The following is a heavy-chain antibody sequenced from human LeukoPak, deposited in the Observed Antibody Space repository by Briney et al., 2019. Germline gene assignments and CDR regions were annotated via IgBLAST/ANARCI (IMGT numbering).Heavy chain of an antibody. CDR3: AKAASATFDI. D-gene: IGHD2-15*01. CDR2: IRYDGDNK. Sequence: GGSLRLSCAASGFTFRTYGMHWVRQAPGKGLEWVAFIRYDGDNKNYADSVKGRFTISRDNSKNTLYLQMNSLRPEDTALYYCAKAASATFDIWGLGTMVTVSS. J-gene: IGHJ3*02. V-gene: IGHV3-30*02. CDR1: GFTFRTYG.